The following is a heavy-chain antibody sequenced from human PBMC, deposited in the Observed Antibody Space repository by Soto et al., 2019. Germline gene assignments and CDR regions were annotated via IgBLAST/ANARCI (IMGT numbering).Heavy chain of an antibody. Sequence: EPLSLTCTVSGGSISSYYWSWIRQPPGKGLEWIGYIYYSGSTNYNPSLKSRVTISVDTSKNQFSLKLSSVTAADTAVYYCARGQADVPETTMYYYYYMDVWGKGTTVTVSS. V-gene: IGHV4-59*01. CDR2: IYYSGST. J-gene: IGHJ6*03. CDR3: ARGQADVPETTMYYYYYMDV. D-gene: IGHD4-17*01. CDR1: GGSISSYY.